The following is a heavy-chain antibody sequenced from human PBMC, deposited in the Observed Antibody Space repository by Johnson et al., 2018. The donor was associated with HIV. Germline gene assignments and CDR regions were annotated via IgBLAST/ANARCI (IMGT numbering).Heavy chain of an antibody. J-gene: IGHJ3*02. Sequence: VQLVESGGGVVQPGRSLRLSCAASGFTFSSYAMHWVRQAPGKGLEWVAVISYDGSNKYYADSVKGRFTISRDNSKNTLYLQMNSLRAEDTAVYYCAKDVLWFSHNRACDIWGQGTMVTVSS. CDR2: ISYDGSNK. CDR3: AKDVLWFSHNRACDI. D-gene: IGHD3-10*01. V-gene: IGHV3-30-3*01. CDR1: GFTFSSYA.